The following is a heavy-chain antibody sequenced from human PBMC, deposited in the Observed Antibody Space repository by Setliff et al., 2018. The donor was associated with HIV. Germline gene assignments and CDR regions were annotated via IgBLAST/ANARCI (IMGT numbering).Heavy chain of an antibody. CDR1: GGSISGYY. CDR2: IYYSGST. CDR3: ARGAYYNFWSGYSAGGGSLGP. V-gene: IGHV4-59*01. J-gene: IGHJ5*02. D-gene: IGHD3-3*01. Sequence: SETLSLTCSVSGGSISGYYWNWVRQPPGKGLEWMGYIYYSGSTDYNPALKRRVTISLDTSKNQFSLKLSPVTAADTAVYYCARGAYYNFWSGYSAGGGSLGPWGQGTLVTVSS.